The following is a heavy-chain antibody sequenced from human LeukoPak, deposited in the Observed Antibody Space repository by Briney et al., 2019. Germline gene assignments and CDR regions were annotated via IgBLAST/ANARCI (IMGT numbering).Heavy chain of an antibody. D-gene: IGHD2-8*01. CDR2: IYYSGST. V-gene: IGHV4-39*01. CDR1: GGSISSSSYY. J-gene: IGHJ4*02. Sequence: SETLSLTCTVSGGSISSSSYYWGWIRPPPGKGLAWIGSIYYSGSTHYNPSLKSRVTISVDTSKNEFSLKLSSVTAADTAVYYCARNNTLMMYPRGGEDKGFDYWGQGTLVTVSS. CDR3: ARNNTLMMYPRGGEDKGFDY.